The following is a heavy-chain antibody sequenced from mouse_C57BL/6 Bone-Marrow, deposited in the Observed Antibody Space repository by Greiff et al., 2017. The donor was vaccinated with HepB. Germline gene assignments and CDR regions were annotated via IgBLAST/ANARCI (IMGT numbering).Heavy chain of an antibody. V-gene: IGHV2-5*01. CDR2: IWRGGST. D-gene: IGHD1-1*01. Sequence: VKLVESGPGLAQPSQSLSITCTVSGFSLTSYGVHWVRQSPGKGLEWLGVIWRGGSTDYNAAFMSRLSITKDNSKSQVFFKMNSLQADDTAIYYCAKNNGSRRWYFDVWGTGTTVTVSS. CDR1: GFSLTSYG. CDR3: AKNNGSRRWYFDV. J-gene: IGHJ1*03.